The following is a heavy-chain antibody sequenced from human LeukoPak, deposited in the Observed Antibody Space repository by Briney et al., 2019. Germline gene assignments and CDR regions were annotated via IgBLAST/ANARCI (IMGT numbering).Heavy chain of an antibody. Sequence: ASVKVSFKASGYTFTSYDINWVRQAPGQGLEWMGWMNPNSGNTGYAQKFQGRVTMTRNTSISTAYMELSSLRSEDTAVYYCARGDGSSSWDPFDYWGQGTLVTVSS. CDR3: ARGDGSSSWDPFDY. CDR1: GYTFTSYD. CDR2: MNPNSGNT. V-gene: IGHV1-8*01. J-gene: IGHJ4*02. D-gene: IGHD6-13*01.